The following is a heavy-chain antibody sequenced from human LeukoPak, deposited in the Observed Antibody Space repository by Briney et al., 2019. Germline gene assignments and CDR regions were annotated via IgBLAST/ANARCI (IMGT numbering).Heavy chain of an antibody. V-gene: IGHV4-30-4*01. CDR3: VTSNSGNEWARFDY. J-gene: IGHJ4*02. D-gene: IGHD4-23*01. Sequence: SETLSLTCTVSRDSISSDDYYWSWIRQPPGRGLEWIGCIYYSGSTYYNPLFKSRVTISVDTSKNQFSLKLTSVTAADTAVYYCVTSNSGNEWARFDYWGQGTLVTVSS. CDR2: IYYSGST. CDR1: RDSISSDDYY.